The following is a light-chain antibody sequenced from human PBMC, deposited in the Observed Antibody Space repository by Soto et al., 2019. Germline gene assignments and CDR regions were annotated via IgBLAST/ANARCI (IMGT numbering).Light chain of an antibody. Sequence: IQLTQSPSSLSASVGETVTITCRASQDIDNSLNWYQHKPGKAPKLLVYAVSFLETGVPSRFSGRGSGTVFSLTINSLQSDDFATYYCKQHDGRPTMTFGQGKRLDSK. CDR3: KQHDGRPTMT. CDR1: QDIDNS. CDR2: AVS. V-gene: IGKV1-33*01. J-gene: IGKJ5*01.